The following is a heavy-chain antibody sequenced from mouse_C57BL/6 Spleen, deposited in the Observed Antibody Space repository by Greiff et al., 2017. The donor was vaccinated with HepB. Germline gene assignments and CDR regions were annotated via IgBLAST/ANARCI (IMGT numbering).Heavy chain of an antibody. CDR3: VRHYSNYYAMDY. J-gene: IGHJ4*01. D-gene: IGHD2-5*01. CDR2: IRSKSNNYAT. Sequence: EVQLVESGGGLVQPKGSLKLSCAASGFSFNTYAMNWVRQAPGKGLEWVARIRSKSNNYATYYADSVKDRLTISRDDSESMLYLQMNNLKTEDTAMYYCVRHYSNYYAMDYWGQGTSVTVSS. V-gene: IGHV10-1*01. CDR1: GFSFNTYA.